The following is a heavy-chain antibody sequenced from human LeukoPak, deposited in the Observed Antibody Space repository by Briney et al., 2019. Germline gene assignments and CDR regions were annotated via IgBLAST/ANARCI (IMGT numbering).Heavy chain of an antibody. CDR3: AKVGQGERWFGEFTS. J-gene: IGHJ5*02. V-gene: IGHV3-9*01. D-gene: IGHD3-10*01. CDR1: GFTFDDYA. Sequence: PGGSLRLSCAASGFTFDDYAMHWVRQAPGKGLEWVSGISWNSGSIGYADSVKGRFTISRDNAKNSLYLQMNSLRAEDTALYYCAKVGQGERWFGEFTSWGQGTLVTVSS. CDR2: ISWNSGSI.